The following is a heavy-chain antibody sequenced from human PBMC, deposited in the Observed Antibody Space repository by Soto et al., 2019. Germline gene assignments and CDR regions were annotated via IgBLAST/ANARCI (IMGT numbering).Heavy chain of an antibody. CDR1: GYTFTSYD. V-gene: IGHV1-8*01. Sequence: ASVKVSCKASGYTFTSYDINWVRQATGQGLEWMGWMNPNSGNTGYAQKFQGRVTMTRNTSISTAYMELSSLRSEDTAVYYCATVPYYYDSSGYYPQYYFDYWGQGTLVTVSS. D-gene: IGHD3-22*01. CDR3: ATVPYYYDSSGYYPQYYFDY. J-gene: IGHJ4*02. CDR2: MNPNSGNT.